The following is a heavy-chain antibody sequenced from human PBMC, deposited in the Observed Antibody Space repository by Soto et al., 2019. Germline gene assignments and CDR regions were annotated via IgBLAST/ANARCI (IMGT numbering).Heavy chain of an antibody. CDR1: GFTFSSYA. Sequence: GGSLRLSCAASGFTFSSYAMSWVRQAPGKGVEWVSAISGSGGSTYYADSVKGRFTISRDNSKNTLYLQMNSLRAEDTAVYYCAKVAGAVAGTDYYYYYGMDVWGQGTTVTVSS. J-gene: IGHJ6*02. V-gene: IGHV3-23*01. CDR3: AKVAGAVAGTDYYYYYGMDV. D-gene: IGHD6-19*01. CDR2: ISGSGGST.